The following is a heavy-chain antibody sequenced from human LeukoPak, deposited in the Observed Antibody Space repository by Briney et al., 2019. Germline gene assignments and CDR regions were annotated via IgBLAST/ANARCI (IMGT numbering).Heavy chain of an antibody. CDR2: IYTSGST. V-gene: IGHV4-4*09. Sequence: SETLSLTCTVSGGSISSYFWTWLRQPPGKGLEWIGYIYTSGSTNYNPSLKSRVTISVDTSKKQFSLKLSSVTAADTAVYYCARLKPQRYYSNNYYYYMDVWGEGTTVTVSS. D-gene: IGHD4-11*01. J-gene: IGHJ6*03. CDR1: GGSISSYF. CDR3: ARLKPQRYYSNNYYYYMDV.